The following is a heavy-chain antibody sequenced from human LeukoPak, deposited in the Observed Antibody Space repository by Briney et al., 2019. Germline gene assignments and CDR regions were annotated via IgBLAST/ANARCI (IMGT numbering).Heavy chain of an antibody. D-gene: IGHD1-7*01. V-gene: IGHV4-59*01. CDR1: GGSISSYY. Sequence: SETLSLTCTVSGGSISSYYWSWIRQPPGKGLEWIGYIYYSGSTNYNPSLKSRVTISVDTSKNQFSPKLSSVTAADTAVYYCARANWNYFWDWGQGTLVTVSS. CDR2: IYYSGST. CDR3: ARANWNYFWD. J-gene: IGHJ4*02.